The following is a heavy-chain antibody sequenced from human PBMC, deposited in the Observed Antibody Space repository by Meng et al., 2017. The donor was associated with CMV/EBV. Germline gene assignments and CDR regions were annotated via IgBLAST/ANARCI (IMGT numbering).Heavy chain of an antibody. V-gene: IGHV4-34*01. CDR2: INHNGGA. D-gene: IGHD6-19*01. CDR1: GGSLSGYY. Sequence: ESLKISCGVYGGSLSGYYWNWIRQPPGKGLEWIGEINHNGGANYNPSLKSRVTISVDTSKNQFSLKLTSVTAADTAVYYCTRAASGWFPFDSWGQGILVTVSS. CDR3: TRAASGWFPFDS. J-gene: IGHJ4*02.